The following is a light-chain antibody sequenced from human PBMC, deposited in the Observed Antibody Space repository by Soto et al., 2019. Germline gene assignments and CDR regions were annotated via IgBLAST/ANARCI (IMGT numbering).Light chain of an antibody. J-gene: IGLJ2*01. CDR2: EVS. V-gene: IGLV2-23*02. Sequence: QSALTQPASVSGSPGQSITISCTGTSSDVGSYNLVSWFQQHPGKAPKLMIYEVSTWPSGVSIRFSGSKSGNTASLTISGLQAEDEADYYCSSYAGSRILVFGGGTKLTVL. CDR1: SSDVGSYNL. CDR3: SSYAGSRILV.